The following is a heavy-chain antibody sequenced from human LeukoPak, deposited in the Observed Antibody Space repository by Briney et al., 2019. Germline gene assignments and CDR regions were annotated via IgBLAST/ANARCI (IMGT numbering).Heavy chain of an antibody. J-gene: IGHJ3*02. V-gene: IGHV3-74*01. CDR2: INSDGSST. D-gene: IGHD6-19*01. CDR3: ASVGIAVAPSDAFDI. CDR1: GFTFSSYW. Sequence: XGSLRLSCAASGFTFSSYWMQWVRQAPGKGLVWVSRINSDGSSTSYADSVKGRFTISRDNAKNTLYLQMNSLRAEDTAVYYCASVGIAVAPSDAFDIWGQGTMVTVSS.